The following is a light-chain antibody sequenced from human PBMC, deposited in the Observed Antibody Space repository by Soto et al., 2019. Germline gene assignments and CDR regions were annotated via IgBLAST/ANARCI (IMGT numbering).Light chain of an antibody. Sequence: QSALTQPPSAFGSPEQSVTISCNGTSSDVGAYNYVSWYQQHAGKAPKLVIYEVTKRPSGVPDRFSGSKSANTASLTVSGLQAEDEADYYCSSFASSNTWVFGGGTKLTVL. J-gene: IGLJ3*02. V-gene: IGLV2-8*01. CDR2: EVT. CDR1: SSDVGAYNY. CDR3: SSFASSNTWV.